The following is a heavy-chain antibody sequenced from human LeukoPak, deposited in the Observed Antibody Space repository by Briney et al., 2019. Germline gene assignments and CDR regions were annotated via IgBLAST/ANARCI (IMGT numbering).Heavy chain of an antibody. V-gene: IGHV1-2*02. CDR1: RYTFTPYT. CDR3: ARGTNLVGATTDSTGMDV. J-gene: IGHJ6*02. Sequence: GASVKVSCKSSRYTFTPYTIHAVRQAPGQERAWMGGSNPNSGGTNYAQKVQGRVTMTRDTSISTAYMELSRLRSDDTAVYYCARGTNLVGATTDSTGMDVWGQGTTVTVSS. D-gene: IGHD1-26*01. CDR2: SNPNSGGT.